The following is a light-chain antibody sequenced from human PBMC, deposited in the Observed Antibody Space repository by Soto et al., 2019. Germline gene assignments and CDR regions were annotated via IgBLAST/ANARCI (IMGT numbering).Light chain of an antibody. CDR1: NSNIGSHT. J-gene: IGLJ2*01. CDR3: AAWDDSLNGVV. Sequence: QSVLTQPPSASGTPGQRVTISCSGSNSNIGSHTVHWFRQVTGTAPKLLIYSNDQRPSGVPDRFSGSKSGTSVSLAISGLQSEDEADYCCAAWDDSLNGVVFGGGTTVTVL. CDR2: SND. V-gene: IGLV1-44*01.